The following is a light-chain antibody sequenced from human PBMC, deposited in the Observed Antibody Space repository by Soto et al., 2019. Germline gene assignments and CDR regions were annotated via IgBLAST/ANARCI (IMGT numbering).Light chain of an antibody. CDR1: QSVSSSS. Sequence: EIVLTQSPGTLSLSPGERATLSCRASQSVSSSSLAWYQQKPGQAPRLLIYGAASRATGIPDRFSGSGSGTDFTLTISRVEPEDFAVYYCQQYGSSPTWTFGQGTKVEIK. J-gene: IGKJ1*01. CDR2: GAA. CDR3: QQYGSSPTWT. V-gene: IGKV3-20*01.